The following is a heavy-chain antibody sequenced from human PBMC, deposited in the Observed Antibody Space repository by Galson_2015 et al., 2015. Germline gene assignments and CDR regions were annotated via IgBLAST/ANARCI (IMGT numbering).Heavy chain of an antibody. J-gene: IGHJ4*02. V-gene: IGHV3-23*01. CDR3: AKDRGGSYFLGDYYFDY. Sequence: SLRLSCAASGFTFSSYAMSWVRQAPGKGLEWVSAISGSGGSTYYADSVKGRFTISRDNSKNTLYLQMNSLRAEDTAVYYCAKDRGGSYFLGDYYFDYWGQGTLVTVSS. D-gene: IGHD1-26*01. CDR1: GFTFSSYA. CDR2: ISGSGGST.